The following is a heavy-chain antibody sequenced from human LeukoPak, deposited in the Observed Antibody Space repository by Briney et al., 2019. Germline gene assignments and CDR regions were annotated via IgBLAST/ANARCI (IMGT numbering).Heavy chain of an antibody. D-gene: IGHD6-19*01. Sequence: PGGSLRLSCAAAGFTVSSNYMSWVRQAPGKGMEWVAFIRYDGSNKYYADSVKGRFTISRDNSKNTLYIQMNSLRAEDTAVYYCARNAPAVAGTEVDYWGQGTLVTVSS. J-gene: IGHJ4*02. V-gene: IGHV3-33*08. CDR2: IRYDGSNK. CDR3: ARNAPAVAGTEVDY. CDR1: GFTVSSNY.